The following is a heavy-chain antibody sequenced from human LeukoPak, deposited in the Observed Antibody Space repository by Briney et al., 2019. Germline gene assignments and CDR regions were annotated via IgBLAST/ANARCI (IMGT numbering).Heavy chain of an antibody. CDR2: IYTSGST. CDR1: GGSISSYY. V-gene: IGHV4-4*07. J-gene: IGHJ4*02. CDR3: ARDSGYYYDSSGYFDY. Sequence: SETLSLTCTFSGGSISSYYWSWIRQPAGKGLEWIGRIYTSGSTNYNTSLKSRVTMSVDTSKNQFSLKLSSVTAADAAVYYCARDSGYYYDSSGYFDYWGQGTLVTVSS. D-gene: IGHD3-22*01.